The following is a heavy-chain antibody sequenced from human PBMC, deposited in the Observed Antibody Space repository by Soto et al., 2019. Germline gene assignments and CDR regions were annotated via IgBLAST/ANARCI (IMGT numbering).Heavy chain of an antibody. Sequence: VGSLRLSCAASGFTFDNYAMNWVRQAPGKGLEWVAHISGSGGATKYADSVKGRFTISRDSSRNTLFLQMNSLRPEDTAVYHCVSAPPAPALFSFDYWGQGNLITV. J-gene: IGHJ4*02. D-gene: IGHD2-2*01. CDR1: GFTFDNYA. CDR2: ISGSGGAT. CDR3: VSAPPAPALFSFDY. V-gene: IGHV3-23*01.